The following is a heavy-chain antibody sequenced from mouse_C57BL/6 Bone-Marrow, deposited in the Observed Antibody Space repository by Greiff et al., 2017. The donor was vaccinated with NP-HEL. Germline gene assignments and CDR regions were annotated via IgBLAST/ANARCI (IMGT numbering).Heavy chain of an antibody. CDR1: GYTFTSYW. Sequence: QVQLQQPGAELVKPGASVKLSCKASGYTFTSYWMHWVKQRPGQGLEWIGMIHPNSGSTNYNEKFKSKATLTVDKSSSTAYMQLSSLTSEDAAVYYCAPLDSSRFAYWGQGTLVTVSA. J-gene: IGHJ3*01. D-gene: IGHD3-2*01. CDR3: APLDSSRFAY. V-gene: IGHV1-64*01. CDR2: IHPNSGST.